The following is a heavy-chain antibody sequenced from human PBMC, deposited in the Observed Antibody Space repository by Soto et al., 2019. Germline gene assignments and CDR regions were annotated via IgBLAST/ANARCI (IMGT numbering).Heavy chain of an antibody. Sequence: ASVKVSCKASGYTFTGYYTHWVRQAPGQGLEWMGWINPNSGGTNYAQKFQGRVTMTRDTSISTAYMELSRLRSDDTAVYYCARDLSRIVLRVYAMDYWGQGTLVTVSS. CDR3: ARDLSRIVLRVYAMDY. CDR1: GYTFTGYY. D-gene: IGHD2-8*01. J-gene: IGHJ4*02. V-gene: IGHV1-2*02. CDR2: INPNSGGT.